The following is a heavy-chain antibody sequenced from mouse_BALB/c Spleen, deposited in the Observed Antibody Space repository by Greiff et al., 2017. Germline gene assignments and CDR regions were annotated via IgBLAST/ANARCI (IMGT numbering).Heavy chain of an antibody. J-gene: IGHJ4*01. CDR1: GFTFSSYA. CDR2: ISSGGSYT. V-gene: IGHV5-9-1*01. CDR3: ARLGYAMDY. Sequence: EVMLVESGGGLVKPGGSLKLSCAASGFTFSSYAMSWVRQTPEKRLEWVATISSGGSYTYYPDSVKGRFTISRDNAKNTLYLQMSSLRSEDTAMYYCARLGYAMDYWGQGTSVTVSS. D-gene: IGHD3-1*01.